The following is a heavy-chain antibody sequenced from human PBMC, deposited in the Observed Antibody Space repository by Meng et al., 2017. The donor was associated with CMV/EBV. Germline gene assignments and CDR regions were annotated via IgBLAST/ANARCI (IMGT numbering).Heavy chain of an antibody. CDR1: GFTFDDYT. CDR2: ISWDGGST. V-gene: IGHV3-43*01. Sequence: GESLKISCAASGFTFDDYTMHWVRQAPVKGLEWVSLISWDGGSTYYADSVKGRFTISRDNSKNSLYLQMNSLRTEDTALYYCAKDVGYCTNGVCYTDYFDYWGQGTLVTVSS. J-gene: IGHJ4*02. CDR3: AKDVGYCTNGVCYTDYFDY. D-gene: IGHD2-8*01.